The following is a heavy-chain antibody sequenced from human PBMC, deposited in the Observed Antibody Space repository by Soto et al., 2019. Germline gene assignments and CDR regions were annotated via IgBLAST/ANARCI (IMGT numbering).Heavy chain of an antibody. CDR3: ARMESFGSLNWFDP. D-gene: IGHD5-18*01. CDR2: MNPGSGDT. CDR1: GYTFTNND. Sequence: QVQLVQSGAEVKKPGASVKVSCKASGYTFTNNDVTWVRQATGQGLEWMGWMNPGSGDTGYAQKFQGRVTMTRDISIATAYMELTGMTSDDTAIYYCARMESFGSLNWFDPWGQGTLVTVSS. J-gene: IGHJ5*02. V-gene: IGHV1-8*01.